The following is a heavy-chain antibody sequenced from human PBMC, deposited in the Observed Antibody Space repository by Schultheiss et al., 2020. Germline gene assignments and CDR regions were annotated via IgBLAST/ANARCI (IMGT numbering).Heavy chain of an antibody. D-gene: IGHD6-13*01. CDR1: GGSISSGSYY. J-gene: IGHJ6*02. CDR2: IYTSGST. V-gene: IGHV4-61*02. CDR3: ARGVAYSSSWGYYYYGMDV. Sequence: SETLSLTCTVSGGSISSGSYYWSWIRQPAGKGLEWIGRIYTSGSTYYNPSLKSRVTISVDTSKNQFSLKLSSVTAADTAVYYCARGVAYSSSWGYYYYGMDVWGQGTTVTVSS.